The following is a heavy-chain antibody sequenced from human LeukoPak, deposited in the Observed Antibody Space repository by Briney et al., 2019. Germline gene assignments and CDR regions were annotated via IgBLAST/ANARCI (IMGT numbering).Heavy chain of an antibody. CDR1: GFTFSSYS. CDR3: ARDYVSGNPLDY. CDR2: ISSSSSYI. Sequence: GGSLRPSRAASGFTFSSYSMNWVRQAPGKGLEWVSSISSSSSYIYYADSVKGRFTISRDNAKNSLYLQMNSLRAEDTSVYYCARDYVSGNPLDYWGQGTLVTVSS. J-gene: IGHJ4*02. D-gene: IGHD2-8*01. V-gene: IGHV3-21*01.